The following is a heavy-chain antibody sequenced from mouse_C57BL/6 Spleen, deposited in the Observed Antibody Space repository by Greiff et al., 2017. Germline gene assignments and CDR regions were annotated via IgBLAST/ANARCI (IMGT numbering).Heavy chain of an antibody. CDR1: GYTFTSYW. V-gene: IGHV1-7*01. J-gene: IGHJ3*01. Sequence: QVQLQQSGAELAKPGASVKLSCKASGYTFTSYWMHWVKQRPGQGLEWIGYINPSSGYTKYNQKFKDKATLTADKSYSTAYMQLSSLTYEDSAVYCCARGDDYAYWGQGTLVTVSA. D-gene: IGHD2-4*01. CDR2: INPSSGYT. CDR3: ARGDDYAY.